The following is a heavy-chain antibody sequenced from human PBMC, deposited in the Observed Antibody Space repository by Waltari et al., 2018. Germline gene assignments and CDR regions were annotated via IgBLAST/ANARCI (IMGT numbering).Heavy chain of an antibody. Sequence: QVQLVQSGAEVKKPGSSVKVSCKASGGTFSSYAISWVRQAPGQGLEWMGGVIPILGTANYAQKFQGRVTITADESTSTAYMELSSLRSEDTAVYYCASIFYQVGYSSGWFDYWGQGTLVTVSS. D-gene: IGHD6-19*01. CDR1: GGTFSSYA. V-gene: IGHV1-69*01. CDR2: VIPILGTA. CDR3: ASIFYQVGYSSGWFDY. J-gene: IGHJ4*02.